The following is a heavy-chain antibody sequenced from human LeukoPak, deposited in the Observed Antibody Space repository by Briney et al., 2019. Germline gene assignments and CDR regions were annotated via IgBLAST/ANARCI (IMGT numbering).Heavy chain of an antibody. J-gene: IGHJ4*02. CDR2: ISYDGSNK. Sequence: QPGGSLRLSCAASGFTFSSYVMHWLRQAPGKGLEWVAVISYDGSNKYYADSVKGRFTISRDNSKNTLYLQINSLRAEETAVYYCAKGSSGWYYLDYCGEGTLVTVSS. CDR3: AKGSSGWYYLDY. CDR1: GFTFSSYV. D-gene: IGHD6-19*01. V-gene: IGHV3-30*18.